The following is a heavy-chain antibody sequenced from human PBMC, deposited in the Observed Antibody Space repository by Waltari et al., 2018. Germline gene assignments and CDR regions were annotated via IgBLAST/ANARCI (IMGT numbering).Heavy chain of an antibody. CDR3: ARDALEDTAMVYFDY. J-gene: IGHJ4*02. D-gene: IGHD5-18*01. V-gene: IGHV4-39*07. CDR2: IYYSGST. CDR1: GGSISSSSYY. Sequence: QLQLQESGPGLVKPSETLSLTCTVSGGSISSSSYYWGWIRQPPGKGLEWIGSIYYSGSTYYNPSLKSRVTISVDTSKNQFSLKLSSVTAADTAVYYCARDALEDTAMVYFDYWGQGTLVTVSS.